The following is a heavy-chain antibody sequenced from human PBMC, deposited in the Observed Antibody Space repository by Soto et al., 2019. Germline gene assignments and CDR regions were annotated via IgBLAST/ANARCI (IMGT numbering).Heavy chain of an antibody. CDR3: TRVLIAARGYYGMDV. CDR1: GFTFGDYA. J-gene: IGHJ6*02. CDR2: IRSKAYGGTT. Sequence: GGSLRLSCTASGFTFGDYAMSWVRQAPGKGLEWVGFIRSKAYGGTTEYAASVKGRFTISRDDSKSIAYLQMNSLKTEVTAVYYCTRVLIAARGYYGMDVWGQGTTVTVSS. V-gene: IGHV3-49*04. D-gene: IGHD6-6*01.